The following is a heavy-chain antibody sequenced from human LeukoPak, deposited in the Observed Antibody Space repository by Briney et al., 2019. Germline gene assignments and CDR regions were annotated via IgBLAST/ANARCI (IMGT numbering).Heavy chain of an antibody. CDR3: ASPRSGYRYTFDY. D-gene: IGHD3-22*01. CDR1: AASISNYY. CDR2: ISTSGST. Sequence: SETLSLTCAVSAASISNYYWSWIRQAPGKGLEWIGYISTSGSTNYNPSLKSRVSISLDTSKNRFSLNLNFVSAADTAVYYCASPRSGYRYTFDYWGQGALVTVSS. J-gene: IGHJ4*02. V-gene: IGHV4-4*09.